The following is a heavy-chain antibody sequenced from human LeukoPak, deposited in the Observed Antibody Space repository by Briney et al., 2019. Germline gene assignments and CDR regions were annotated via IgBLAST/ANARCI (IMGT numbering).Heavy chain of an antibody. D-gene: IGHD3-22*01. CDR1: GFTFSSYW. V-gene: IGHV3-74*01. J-gene: IGHJ6*02. CDR3: ARDDYYDSSGYSTLSYYYYGMDV. CDR2: INSDGSST. Sequence: GGSLRLSCAASGFTFSSYWMHWVRQAPGKGLVWVSRINSDGSSTSYADSVKGRFTISRDNSKNTLYLQMNSLRAEDTAVYYCARDDYYDSSGYSTLSYYYYGMDVWGQGTTVTVSS.